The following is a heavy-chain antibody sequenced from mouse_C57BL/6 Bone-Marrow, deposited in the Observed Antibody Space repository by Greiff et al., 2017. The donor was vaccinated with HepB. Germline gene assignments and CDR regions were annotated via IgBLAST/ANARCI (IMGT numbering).Heavy chain of an antibody. J-gene: IGHJ4*01. CDR1: GIDFSRYW. Sequence: ASGIDFSRYWMSWVRRAPGKGLEWIGEINPDSSTINYALSLKDKFIISRDNAKNTLYLQMSKVRSEDTALYYCARVYWPYAMDYWGQGTSVTVSS. D-gene: IGHD2-1*01. CDR3: ARVYWPYAMDY. V-gene: IGHV4-1*01. CDR2: INPDSSTI.